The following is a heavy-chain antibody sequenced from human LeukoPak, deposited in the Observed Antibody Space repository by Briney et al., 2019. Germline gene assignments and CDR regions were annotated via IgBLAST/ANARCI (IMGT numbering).Heavy chain of an antibody. D-gene: IGHD3-9*01. Sequence: SVKVSCKASGGTFSSYAISWVRQAPGQGLEWMGGIIPIFGTANYAQKFQGRVTITADKSTSTAYMELSSLRSEDTAVYYCATHYDILTGYQGYFDHWGQGTLVTVSS. CDR2: IIPIFGTA. J-gene: IGHJ4*02. V-gene: IGHV1-69*06. CDR1: GGTFSSYA. CDR3: ATHYDILTGYQGYFDH.